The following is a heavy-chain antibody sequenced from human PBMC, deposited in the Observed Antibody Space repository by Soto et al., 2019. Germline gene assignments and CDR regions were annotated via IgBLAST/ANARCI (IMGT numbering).Heavy chain of an antibody. D-gene: IGHD1-1*01. CDR1: GGSFSGYY. Sequence: SETLSLTCAVYGGSFSGYYWSWIRQPPGKGLEWIGEINHSGSTNYNPSLKSRVTISVDTSKNQFSLKLSSVTAADTAVYYCARGRRRPKNWFDPWGQGTLVTVSS. CDR3: ARGRRRPKNWFDP. CDR2: INHSGST. V-gene: IGHV4-34*01. J-gene: IGHJ5*02.